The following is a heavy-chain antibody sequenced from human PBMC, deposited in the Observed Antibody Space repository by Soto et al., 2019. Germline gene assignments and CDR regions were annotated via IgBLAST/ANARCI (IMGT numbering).Heavy chain of an antibody. CDR1: GGSISSYY. Sequence: SETLSLTCTVSGGSISSYYWSWIRQPPGKGLEWIGYIYYSGSTNYNPSLKSRVTISVDTSKNQFSLKLSSVTAADTAVYYCARGRRYSGYDFNLSHVYYFDYWGQGTLVTVSS. D-gene: IGHD5-12*01. J-gene: IGHJ4*02. V-gene: IGHV4-59*01. CDR2: IYYSGST. CDR3: ARGRRYSGYDFNLSHVYYFDY.